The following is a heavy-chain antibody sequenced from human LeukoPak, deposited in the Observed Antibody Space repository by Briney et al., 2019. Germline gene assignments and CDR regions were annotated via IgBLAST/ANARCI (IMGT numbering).Heavy chain of an antibody. J-gene: IGHJ4*02. V-gene: IGHV3-11*01. CDR3: ARDPAYGDPY. CDR1: VVTLSDHY. D-gene: IGHD4-17*01. CDR2: ITSSGTTI. Sequence: KPGGSLRLSCTVSVVTLSDHYMSWFRKSPGRGLKWISWITSSGTTIDYADSVKGRFTISRDNTKNSIYLQMNSLRADDTAVYYCARDPAYGDPYWGQGTLVTVSS.